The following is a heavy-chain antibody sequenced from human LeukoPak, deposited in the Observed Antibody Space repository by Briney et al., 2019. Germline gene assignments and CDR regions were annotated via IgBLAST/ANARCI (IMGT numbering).Heavy chain of an antibody. D-gene: IGHD3-22*01. CDR1: GGSISSYY. CDR3: ARSPYYYDSSGYLFDY. Sequence: SETLSLTCTVSGGSISSYYWSWIRQPPGKGLEWIGYIYYSGSTNYNPSLKSRVTISLDTSKNQFSLKLSSVTAADTAVYYCARSPYYYDSSGYLFDYWGQGTLVTVSS. V-gene: IGHV4-59*01. CDR2: IYYSGST. J-gene: IGHJ4*02.